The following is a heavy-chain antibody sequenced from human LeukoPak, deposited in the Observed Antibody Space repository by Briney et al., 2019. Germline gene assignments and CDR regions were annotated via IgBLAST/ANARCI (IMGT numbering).Heavy chain of an antibody. CDR2: IYYTGST. Sequence: SETLSLTCTVSGVSISDYYWSWVRQPPGKGLEWIGYIYYTGSTDYNPSLKSRVTMSLDTSKNQFSLNLRSVTATDTAVYYCARRTYYDTLTGYNYWYFDLWGRGTLVTVTS. CDR3: ARRTYYDTLTGYNYWYFDL. J-gene: IGHJ2*01. CDR1: GVSISDYY. D-gene: IGHD3-9*01. V-gene: IGHV4-59*01.